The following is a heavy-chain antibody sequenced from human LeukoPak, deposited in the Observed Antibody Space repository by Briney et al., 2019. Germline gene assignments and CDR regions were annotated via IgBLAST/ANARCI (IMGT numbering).Heavy chain of an antibody. V-gene: IGHV1-2*06. CDR2: INPNSGGT. D-gene: IGHD3-22*01. J-gene: IGHJ3*02. CDR3: AREGTYYYDSSGYADAFDI. Sequence: ASVKVSCKASGYTFTGYYMHWVRQAPGQGLEWMGRINPNSGGTNYARKFQGRVTMTRDTSISTAYMELSRLRSDDTAVYYCAREGTYYYDSSGYADAFDIWGQGTMVTVSS. CDR1: GYTFTGYY.